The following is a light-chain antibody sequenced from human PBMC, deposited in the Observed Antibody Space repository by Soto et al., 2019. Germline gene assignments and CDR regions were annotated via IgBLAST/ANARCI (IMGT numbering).Light chain of an antibody. J-gene: IGLJ2*01. CDR2: EVS. V-gene: IGLV2-14*01. Sequence: VLTQPASVSGSPGQSITISCTGTSSDVGAYNFVSWYQQHPGKAPKLIFYEVSNRPPGLSDRFSGSKSGTTASLTISGLQAEDEADYFCSSYTTNKTLLFGGGTKVTVL. CDR3: SSYTTNKTLL. CDR1: SSDVGAYNF.